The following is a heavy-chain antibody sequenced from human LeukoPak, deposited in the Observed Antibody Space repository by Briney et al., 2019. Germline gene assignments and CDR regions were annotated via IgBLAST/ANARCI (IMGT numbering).Heavy chain of an antibody. CDR1: GYTFTTYG. CDR3: ARDLIAARPGWFDP. J-gene: IGHJ5*02. D-gene: IGHD6-6*01. CDR2: ISAYNGNT. V-gene: IGHV1-18*01. Sequence: ASVKVSCKASGYTFTTYGINWVRQAPGQGLEWMGWISAYNGNTNYAQNLQGRVTLTTDTSASTAYMELRSLRSDDTAVYYCARDLIAARPGWFDPWGQGTLVAVSS.